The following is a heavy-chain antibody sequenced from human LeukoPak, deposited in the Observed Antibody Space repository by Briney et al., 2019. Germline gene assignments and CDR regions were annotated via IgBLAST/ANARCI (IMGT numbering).Heavy chain of an antibody. Sequence: SETLSLTCAVYGGSFSGYYWSWIRQPPGKGLEWIGEINHSGSTNHNPSLKSRVTISVDRSKNQFSLKLSSVTAADTAVYYCARTTPSWFDPWGQGTLVTVSS. CDR2: INHSGST. V-gene: IGHV4-34*01. CDR3: ARTTPSWFDP. D-gene: IGHD1-14*01. CDR1: GGSFSGYY. J-gene: IGHJ5*02.